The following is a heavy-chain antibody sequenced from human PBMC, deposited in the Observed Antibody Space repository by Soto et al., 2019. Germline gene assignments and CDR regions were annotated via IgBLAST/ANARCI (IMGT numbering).Heavy chain of an antibody. D-gene: IGHD6-19*01. J-gene: IGHJ4*02. Sequence: SETLSLTCSISGDSISRYYWRWIRQSAGKGLEWIGRTYISGDTNYNPSLKSRVTMSVSTSKNQLSLKLSSVTAADTAVYYCAREYTETVDGPTPYYFDYWGQGTPVTVSS. CDR2: TYISGDT. V-gene: IGHV4-4*07. CDR1: GDSISRYY. CDR3: AREYTETVDGPTPYYFDY.